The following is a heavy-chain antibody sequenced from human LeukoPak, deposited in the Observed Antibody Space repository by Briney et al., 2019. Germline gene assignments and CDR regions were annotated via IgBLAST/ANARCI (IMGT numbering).Heavy chain of an antibody. J-gene: IGHJ4*02. V-gene: IGHV4-31*03. CDR1: GGSISSGGYY. CDR3: ARVPSVIDAFDI. CDR2: IYYTGST. Sequence: SSQTLSLTCTVSGGSISSGGYYWSWIRQHPGKGLEWIAYIYYTGSTYYNPSLKSRLTISVDRSKNQFSLRLSSMTAADTAVYYCARVPSVIDAFDIWGQGTLVTASS. D-gene: IGHD3-16*01.